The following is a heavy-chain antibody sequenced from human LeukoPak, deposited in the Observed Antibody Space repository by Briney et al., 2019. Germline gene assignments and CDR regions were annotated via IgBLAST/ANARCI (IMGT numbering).Heavy chain of an antibody. CDR1: GGSIRSYY. Sequence: PSETLSLTCTVSGGSIRSYYWSWIRQPPGKGLEWIGYICYSGSTNYNPSLKSRVTISVDTSKNQFSLKLSSVTAADTAVYYCARQGAGVPFDYWGRGTLVTVSS. J-gene: IGHJ4*02. V-gene: IGHV4-59*08. CDR2: ICYSGST. D-gene: IGHD3-10*01. CDR3: ARQGAGVPFDY.